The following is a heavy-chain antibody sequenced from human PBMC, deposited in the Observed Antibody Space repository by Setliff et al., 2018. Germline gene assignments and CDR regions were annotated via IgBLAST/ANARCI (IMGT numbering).Heavy chain of an antibody. CDR3: ARGGDYCVGECYIPPPDSY. CDR2: VNPNSGNT. Sequence: ASVKVSCKASGYTFTSYDINWVRQATGQGLEWMGWVNPNSGNTGYAQKFQGRVTMTRNTSISTAYMELSSLRSEDTAVYYCARGGDYCVGECYIPPPDSYWGQGTLVTVSS. CDR1: GYTFTSYD. V-gene: IGHV1-8*02. D-gene: IGHD2-21*01. J-gene: IGHJ4*02.